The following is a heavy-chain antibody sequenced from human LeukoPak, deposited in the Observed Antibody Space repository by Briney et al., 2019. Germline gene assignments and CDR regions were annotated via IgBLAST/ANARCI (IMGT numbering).Heavy chain of an antibody. CDR2: ISSSSSYI. V-gene: IGHV3-21*01. J-gene: IGHJ4*02. CDR1: GFTFSSYS. D-gene: IGHD4-17*01. Sequence: GGSLRLSCAASGFTFSSYSMNWVRQAPGKGLEWVSSISSSSSYIYYADSVKGRLTISRDNAKNSLYLQMNSLRAEDTAVYYCARARAPRRYGDYSDYWGQGTLVTVSS. CDR3: ARARAPRRYGDYSDY.